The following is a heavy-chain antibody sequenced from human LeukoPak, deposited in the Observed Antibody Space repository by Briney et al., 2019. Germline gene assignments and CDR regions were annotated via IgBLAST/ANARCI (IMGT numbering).Heavy chain of an antibody. CDR2: INSDGSST. Sequence: GGSLRLSCAASGFTFSSYWMHWVRQAPGKGLVWVSRINSDGSSTSYADSVKGRFTISRDNAKNTLYLQMNSLRAEDTAVYYCARRSVRLRLGELSPFDYWGQGTLVTVSS. CDR3: ARRSVRLRLGELSPFDY. J-gene: IGHJ4*02. CDR1: GFTFSSYW. D-gene: IGHD3-16*02. V-gene: IGHV3-74*01.